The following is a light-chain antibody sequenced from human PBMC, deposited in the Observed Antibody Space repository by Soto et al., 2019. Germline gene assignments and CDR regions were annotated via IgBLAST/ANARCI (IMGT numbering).Light chain of an antibody. Sequence: EVVMTQSPDTLSVTPGDTGTLXXRARQSVRSKLAWYQQKPGQAPRLXXYGSSTRATGIPARFSGSGSGTEFTLTISSLQSEDYAIYYCQQYNNWPPITFGQGTRLDIK. V-gene: IGKV3-15*01. CDR1: QSVRSK. CDR3: QQYNNWPPIT. J-gene: IGKJ5*01. CDR2: GSS.